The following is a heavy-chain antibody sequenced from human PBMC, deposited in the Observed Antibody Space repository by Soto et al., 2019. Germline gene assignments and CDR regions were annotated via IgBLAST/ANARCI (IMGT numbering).Heavy chain of an antibody. CDR3: ARPSPPYSGSYGGVDY. J-gene: IGHJ4*02. CDR1: GYTFTSYY. CDR2: INPSGGST. D-gene: IGHD1-26*01. Sequence: GASVKVSCKASGYTFTSYYMHWVRQAPGQGLEWMGIINPSGGSTSYAQKFQGRVTMTRDTSTSTVYMELSSLRSEDTAVYYCARPSPPYSGSYGGVDYWGQGTLVTVSS. V-gene: IGHV1-46*01.